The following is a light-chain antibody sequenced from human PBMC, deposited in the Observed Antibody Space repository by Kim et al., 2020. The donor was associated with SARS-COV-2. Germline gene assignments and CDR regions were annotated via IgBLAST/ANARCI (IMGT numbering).Light chain of an antibody. CDR3: QSYDSSLSGWV. Sequence: RVTSACTGSSYNSGAGYDVHWYQQLPGTAPKLLISGNSNRPSGVPDRFSGSKSGTSASLAITGLQAEDEADYYCQSYDSSLSGWVFGGGTQLTVL. V-gene: IGLV1-40*01. CDR2: GNS. CDR1: SYNSGAGYD. J-gene: IGLJ3*02.